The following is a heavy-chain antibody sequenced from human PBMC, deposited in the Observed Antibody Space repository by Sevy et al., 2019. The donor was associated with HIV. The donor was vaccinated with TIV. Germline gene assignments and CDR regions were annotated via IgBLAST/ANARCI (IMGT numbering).Heavy chain of an antibody. Sequence: GGSLRLSCVASGFPFSSYEMNWVRQAPGKGLEWVSFISSSGSLIYYADSVKGRFTISRDNAKNSLYLQMNSLRAEDTGVYYCTRDLPPSATTVAHFDYWGQGTLVTVSS. CDR2: ISSSGSLI. V-gene: IGHV3-48*03. CDR1: GFPFSSYE. D-gene: IGHD4-17*01. J-gene: IGHJ4*02. CDR3: TRDLPPSATTVAHFDY.